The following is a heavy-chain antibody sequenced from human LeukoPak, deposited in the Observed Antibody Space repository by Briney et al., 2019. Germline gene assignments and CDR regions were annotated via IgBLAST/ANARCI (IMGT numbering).Heavy chain of an antibody. CDR2: IYTSGST. D-gene: IGHD2/OR15-2a*01. CDR1: GGSISSYY. CDR3: ARDTWRRDWFDP. V-gene: IGHV4-4*07. Sequence: SETLSLTCTVSGGSISSYYWSWIRQPAGKGLEWIGRIYTSGSTNYNPSPKSRVTMPVDTSKNQFSLKLSSVTAADTAVYYCARDTWRRDWFDPWGQGTLVTVSS. J-gene: IGHJ5*02.